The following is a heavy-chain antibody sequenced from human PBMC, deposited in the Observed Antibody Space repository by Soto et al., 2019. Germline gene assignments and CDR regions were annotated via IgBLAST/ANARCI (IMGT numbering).Heavy chain of an antibody. CDR1: GYSFTSYW. Sequence: GESLKISCKGSGYSFTSYWIGWVRQMPGKGLEWMGIIYPGDSDTRYSPSFQGQVTISADKSISTAYLQWSSLKASDTAMYYCARRYCSSTSCSGGSWFDPWGQGTLVTVSS. V-gene: IGHV5-51*01. D-gene: IGHD2-2*01. J-gene: IGHJ5*02. CDR3: ARRYCSSTSCSGGSWFDP. CDR2: IYPGDSDT.